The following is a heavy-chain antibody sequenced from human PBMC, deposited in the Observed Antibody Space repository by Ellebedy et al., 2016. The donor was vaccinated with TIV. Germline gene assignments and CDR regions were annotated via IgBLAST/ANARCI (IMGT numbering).Heavy chain of an antibody. V-gene: IGHV1-46*01. Sequence: ASVKVSXKASGYTFTSYYMHWVRQAPGQGLEWMGIINPSGGSTSYAQKFQGRVTMTRDTSTSTVYMELSSLRSEDTAVYYCASNIVVVPAAIYGMDVWGQGTTVTVSS. D-gene: IGHD2-2*01. CDR1: GYTFTSYY. CDR2: INPSGGST. J-gene: IGHJ6*02. CDR3: ASNIVVVPAAIYGMDV.